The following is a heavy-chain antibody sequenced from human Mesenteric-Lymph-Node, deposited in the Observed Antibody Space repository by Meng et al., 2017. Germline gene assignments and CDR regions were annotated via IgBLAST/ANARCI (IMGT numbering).Heavy chain of an antibody. D-gene: IGHD6-13*01. J-gene: IGHJ3*02. Sequence: GESLKISCAASGFTFSSYEMNWVRQAPGKGLEWVSYISSSGSTIYYADSVKGRFTISRDNAKNSLYLQMNSLRAEDTAVYYCARGMQQLVLDCDAFDIWGQGTMVTVSS. V-gene: IGHV3-48*03. CDR3: ARGMQQLVLDCDAFDI. CDR2: ISSSGSTI. CDR1: GFTFSSYE.